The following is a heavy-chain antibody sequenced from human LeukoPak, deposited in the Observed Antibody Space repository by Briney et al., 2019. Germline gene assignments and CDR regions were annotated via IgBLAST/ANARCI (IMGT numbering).Heavy chain of an antibody. J-gene: IGHJ6*03. V-gene: IGHV4-34*01. CDR1: GGSFSGYY. Sequence: SETLSLTCAVYGGSFSGYYWSWIRQPPGKGLEWIGNVHYNGSSYYNPSLKSRVTISMDTSKNQFSLNLSSMTAADTAVYYCAAVPPVSVGWHRKRYYYYYMDVWGKGTTVTVSS. CDR3: AAVPPVSVGWHRKRYYYYYMDV. CDR2: VHYNGSS. D-gene: IGHD5-24*01.